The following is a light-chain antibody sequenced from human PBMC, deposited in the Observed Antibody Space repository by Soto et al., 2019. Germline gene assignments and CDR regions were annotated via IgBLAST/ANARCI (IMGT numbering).Light chain of an antibody. CDR2: ATS. J-gene: IGKJ3*01. V-gene: IGKV1-12*01. Sequence: IQMTQSPSSVSASVGDRVTMTCRASQGVGGWLAWYQQKPGKVPKLLIYATSSLHSGVPSRFSGSGSGTDFALSISSLQPEDFATYYCQQTHSLPRSFXPGTKVDIK. CDR1: QGVGGW. CDR3: QQTHSLPRS.